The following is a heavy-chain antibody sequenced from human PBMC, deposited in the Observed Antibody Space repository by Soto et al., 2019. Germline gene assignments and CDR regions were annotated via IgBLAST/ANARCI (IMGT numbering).Heavy chain of an antibody. CDR3: ARARATIAAATIFDC. CDR1: GGSISTSNW. CDR2: VFRTEST. D-gene: IGHD6-13*01. Sequence: QVQLQESGPGLVKPSGTLSLTCAVSGGSISTSNWWSWVRQPPGKGLEWIGEVFRTESTNYNPTLKSRLTITVDKSKNQFSLKLTSVTAADTAVYYCARARATIAAATIFDCWGQGTLVTVS. J-gene: IGHJ4*02. V-gene: IGHV4-4*02.